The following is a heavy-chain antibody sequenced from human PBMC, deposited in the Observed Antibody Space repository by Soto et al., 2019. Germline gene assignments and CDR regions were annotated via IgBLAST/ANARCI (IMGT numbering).Heavy chain of an antibody. CDR2: LGGNGFST. CDR3: AKEAVSGWYYFDF. Sequence: GGSLRLSCVVSGFTFGSYAMSWVRQAPEKGPEWVAILGGNGFSTYYADSVKGRFTISSDKSKNTLFLQMNSRRAEDTAVYYFAKEAVSGWYYFDFWGPGTLDTVSA. J-gene: IGHJ4*02. CDR1: GFTFGSYA. D-gene: IGHD6-19*01. V-gene: IGHV3-23*01.